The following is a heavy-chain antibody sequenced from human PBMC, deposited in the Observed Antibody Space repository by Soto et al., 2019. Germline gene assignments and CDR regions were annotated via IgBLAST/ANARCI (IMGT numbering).Heavy chain of an antibody. J-gene: IGHJ4*02. CDR1: GYTFTGYY. V-gene: IGHV1-2*02. D-gene: IGHD3-22*01. Sequence: GASLKVSCKASGYTFTGYYMHWVRQAPGQGLEWMGWINPNSGGTNYAQKFQGRVTMTRDTSISTAYMELSTLESGDTAVYFCARPSYDSSGYCAFDFWGQGTLVTVSS. CDR3: ARPSYDSSGYCAFDF. CDR2: INPNSGGT.